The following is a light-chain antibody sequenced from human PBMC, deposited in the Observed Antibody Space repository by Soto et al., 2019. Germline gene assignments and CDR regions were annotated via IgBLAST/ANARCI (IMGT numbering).Light chain of an antibody. Sequence: DIHMTQAPSSLSASVGDRVTITCRASQSISSSLNWYQQKPGKAPKLLIYAASSLQSGVPSRFSGSGSGTEFTLTISSLQPEDFATYYCQQSYSTPCTFGQGTKVDI. CDR1: QSISSS. J-gene: IGKJ2*01. V-gene: IGKV1-39*01. CDR3: QQSYSTPCT. CDR2: AAS.